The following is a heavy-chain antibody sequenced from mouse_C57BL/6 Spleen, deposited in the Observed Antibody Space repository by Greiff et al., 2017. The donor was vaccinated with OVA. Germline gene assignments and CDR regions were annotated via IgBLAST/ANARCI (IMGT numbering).Heavy chain of an antibody. D-gene: IGHD2-4*01. CDR3: AREGLRRH. V-gene: IGHV1-82*01. CDR1: GYAFSSSW. Sequence: QVQLQQSGPELVKPGASVKISCKASGYAFSSSWMNWVKQRPGKGLEWIGRIYPGDGDTNYNGKFKGKATLTADKSSSTAYMQRSSLTSEDAAVYFCAREGLRRHWGQGTTLTVSS. CDR2: IYPGDGDT. J-gene: IGHJ2*01.